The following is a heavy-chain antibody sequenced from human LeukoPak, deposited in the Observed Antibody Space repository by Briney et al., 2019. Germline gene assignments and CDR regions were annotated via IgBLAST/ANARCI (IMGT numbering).Heavy chain of an antibody. CDR2: IIPILGIA. CDR1: GGTFSTSA. J-gene: IGHJ4*02. Sequence: SVKVSCKASGGTFSTSAISWVRQAPGQGLEWMGRIIPILGIADSAQKFQGRVTITADKSTSTAYMDLSSLRSEDTAMYYCARDEIPASGSYVVYFDCWGQGTLVTVSS. V-gene: IGHV1-69*04. CDR3: ARDEIPASGSYVVYFDC. D-gene: IGHD3-10*01.